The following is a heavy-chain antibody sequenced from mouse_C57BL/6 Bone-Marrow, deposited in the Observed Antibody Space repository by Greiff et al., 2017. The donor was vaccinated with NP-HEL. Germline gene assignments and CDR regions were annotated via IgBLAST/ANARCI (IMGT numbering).Heavy chain of an antibody. J-gene: IGHJ4*01. D-gene: IGHD1-1*01. CDR2: IYPRDGST. CDR1: GYTFTSYD. CDR3: ARFHYYGSSPYAMDY. Sequence: QVQLQQFGPELVKPGASVKLSCKASGYTFTSYDINWVKQRPGQGLEWIGWIYPRDGSTKYNEKFKGKATLTVDTSSSTAYMELHSLTSEDSAVYFCARFHYYGSSPYAMDYWGQGTSVTVSS. V-gene: IGHV1-85*01.